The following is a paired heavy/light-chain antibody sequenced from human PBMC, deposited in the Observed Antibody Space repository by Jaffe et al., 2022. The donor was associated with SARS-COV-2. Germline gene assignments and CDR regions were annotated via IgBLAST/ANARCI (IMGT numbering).Light chain of an antibody. CDR2: QDT. CDR1: KLGDKY. CDR3: QAWDSSTVV. J-gene: IGLJ2*01. Sequence: SYELTQPPSVSVSPGQTASITCSGDKLGDKYACWYHQKPGQSPVLVIYQDTKRPSGIPERFSGSNSGNTATLTISGTQAMDEADYYCQAWDSSTVVFGGGTKLTVL. V-gene: IGLV3-1*01.
Heavy chain of an antibody. CDR1: GFTFSDYF. J-gene: IGHJ4*02. D-gene: IGHD2-8*01. CDR3: ARGMVPTRPPFDH. V-gene: IGHV3-11*01. Sequence: QVQLVESGGGLVKPGGSLRLSCAASGFTFSDYFMTWIRQAPGKGLEWVSYISSSGITIYYADSVKGRFTISRDNAKNSLYLQMNSLRAEDTALYYCARGMVPTRPPFDHWGQGTLVTVSS. CDR2: ISSSGITI.